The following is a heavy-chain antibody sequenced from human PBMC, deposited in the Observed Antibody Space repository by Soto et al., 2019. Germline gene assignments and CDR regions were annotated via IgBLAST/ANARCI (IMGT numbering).Heavy chain of an antibody. CDR2: IHGDGGKI. D-gene: IGHD6-19*01. J-gene: IGHJ4*02. V-gene: IGHV3-7*01. CDR3: GKERRGSGWSVCNF. CDR1: GFMFSAYW. Sequence: GGSLRLSCAASGFMFSAYWMSWVRQAPGKGLEWVANIHGDGGKIYYVDSVKGRFTISRDNAKRSLYLQMKSLRAEDTAVYYCGKERRGSGWSVCNFWGQGSLVTVSS.